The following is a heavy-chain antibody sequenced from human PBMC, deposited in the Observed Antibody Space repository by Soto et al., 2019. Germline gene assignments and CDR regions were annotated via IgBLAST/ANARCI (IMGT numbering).Heavy chain of an antibody. CDR1: GGTFSSFV. J-gene: IGHJ6*02. D-gene: IGHD3-16*01. V-gene: IGHV1-69*01. Sequence: QVQLLQSGAEVKKPGSSVRVSCKASGGTFSSFVVIWVRQAPGQGLEWMGETIPIFASANYAQNFQGRVAINSDDFTNTVYMELSNLGSDDAAVYYCAAGEKSGYYGFDVWGQGTTVIVSS. CDR2: TIPIFASA. CDR3: AAGEKSGYYGFDV.